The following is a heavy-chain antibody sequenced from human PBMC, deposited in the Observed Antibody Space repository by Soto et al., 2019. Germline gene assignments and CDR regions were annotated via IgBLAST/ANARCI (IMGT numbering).Heavy chain of an antibody. V-gene: IGHV3-64D*06. D-gene: IGHD2-15*01. CDR3: VKGTKLLRYYFAF. CDR1: GFGFSYYA. Sequence: RSLSCSVSGFGFSYYAMQWVRHAQVPGLEYVSGITSDGYSTWHADAVKDRFSISSDNSKNTLILQMSSLRVEDTAIYFCVKGTKLLRYYFAFWGPGTLVTVSS. CDR2: ITSDGYST. J-gene: IGHJ4*01.